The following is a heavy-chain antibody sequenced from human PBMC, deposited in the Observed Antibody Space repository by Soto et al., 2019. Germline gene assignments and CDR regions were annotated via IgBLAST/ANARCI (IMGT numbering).Heavy chain of an antibody. CDR3: ARDRRDVAYSKPQGWFDP. Sequence: EGSLRLSCAASGFTVSSNYMSWVRQAPGKGLEWVSVIYSGGSTYYADSVKGRFTISRDNSKNTLYLQMNSLRAEDTAVYYCARDRRDVAYSKPQGWFDPWGQGTLVTVSS. V-gene: IGHV3-66*01. J-gene: IGHJ5*02. CDR2: IYSGGST. D-gene: IGHD4-4*01. CDR1: GFTVSSNY.